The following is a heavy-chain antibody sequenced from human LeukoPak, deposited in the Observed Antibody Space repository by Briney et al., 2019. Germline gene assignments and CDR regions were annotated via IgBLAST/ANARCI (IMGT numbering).Heavy chain of an antibody. CDR1: GYSISSGYY. CDR2: IYHSGST. Sequence: SETLSLTCAVSGYSISSGYYWGWVRRPPGKGLEWIASIYHSGSTYYNPSLKSRVTISVDTSKNQFSLKLSSVTAADTAVYYCAGVTALGYFDYWGRRTLVTVSS. D-gene: IGHD3-16*01. J-gene: IGHJ4*02. CDR3: AGVTALGYFDY. V-gene: IGHV4-38-2*01.